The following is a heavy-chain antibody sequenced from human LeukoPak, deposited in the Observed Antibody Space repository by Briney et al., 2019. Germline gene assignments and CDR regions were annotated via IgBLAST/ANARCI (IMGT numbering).Heavy chain of an antibody. Sequence: PSQTLSLTCAVSGGSISSGTHYWNWIRQHPGQGLEWIGHINNTGSAYYNPSLMSRVSISIDTSENQFSLKLSSVTAADTAVYYCARDSHSSSWYHYYYGMDVWGQGTTVTVSS. CDR3: ARDSHSSSWYHYYYGMDV. CDR1: GGSISSGTHY. J-gene: IGHJ6*02. CDR2: INNTGSA. V-gene: IGHV4-31*11. D-gene: IGHD6-13*01.